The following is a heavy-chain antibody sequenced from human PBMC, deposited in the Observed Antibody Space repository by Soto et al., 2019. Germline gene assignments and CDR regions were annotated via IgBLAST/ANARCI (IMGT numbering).Heavy chain of an antibody. Sequence: GGSLRLSCAASGFTFSSYSMNWVRQAPGKGLEWVSSISSSSSYIYYADSVKGRFTISRDNAKNSLYLQMNSLRAEDTAVYYCVRVDEGYRDFDYWGQGTLVTVSS. CDR2: ISSSSSYI. J-gene: IGHJ4*02. CDR3: VRVDEGYRDFDY. V-gene: IGHV3-21*01. CDR1: GFTFSSYS. D-gene: IGHD5-18*01.